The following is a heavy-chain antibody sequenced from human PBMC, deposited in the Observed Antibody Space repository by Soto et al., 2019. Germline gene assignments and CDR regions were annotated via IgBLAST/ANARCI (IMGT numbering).Heavy chain of an antibody. J-gene: IGHJ4*02. CDR2: INAGNGNT. Sequence: QVQLVQSGAEVKKPGASVKVSCKASGYTFTSYAMHWVRQAPGQRLEWMGWINAGNGNTKYSQKFQGRVTITRDTSASTAYMELSSLRSEDTAVYYCAYEGITIFGVHYWGQGTLVTVSS. CDR1: GYTFTSYA. V-gene: IGHV1-3*01. CDR3: AYEGITIFGVHY. D-gene: IGHD3-3*01.